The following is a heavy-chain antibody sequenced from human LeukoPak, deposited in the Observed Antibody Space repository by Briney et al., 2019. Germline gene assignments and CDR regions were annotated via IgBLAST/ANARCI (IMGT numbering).Heavy chain of an antibody. J-gene: IGHJ4*02. Sequence: ASVRVSCKALGYTFTDYYMHWVRQAPGQGLEWMGWINGNSGDTKYAQKFQGRVTMTRDTSISTAYMELSRLRSDDTAIYYCARVQTTGLLEWLYWGQGALVTVSS. CDR2: INGNSGDT. V-gene: IGHV1-2*02. CDR1: GYTFTDYY. CDR3: ARVQTTGLLEWLY. D-gene: IGHD3-3*01.